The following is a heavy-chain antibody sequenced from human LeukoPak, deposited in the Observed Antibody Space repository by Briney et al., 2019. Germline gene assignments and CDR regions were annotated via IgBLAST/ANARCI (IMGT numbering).Heavy chain of an antibody. J-gene: IGHJ4*02. CDR3: ARDHGEEGGYHFDY. V-gene: IGHV4-34*01. D-gene: IGHD3-10*01. CDR1: GGSFSGYY. CDR2: INHSGST. Sequence: SETLSLTCAVYGGSFSGYYWSWIRQPPGKGLEWIGEINHSGSTNYNPSLKSRVTISLDKSNNQFSLMLNSVTAADTAVYYCARDHGEEGGYHFDYWGQGTLVTVSS.